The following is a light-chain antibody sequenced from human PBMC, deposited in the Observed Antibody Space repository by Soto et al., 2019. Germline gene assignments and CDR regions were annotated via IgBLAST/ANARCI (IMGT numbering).Light chain of an antibody. V-gene: IGKV3-20*01. CDR1: QSVSYSS. J-gene: IGKJ3*01. CDR3: QHYGASPGT. CDR2: GTS. Sequence: EIVLTQSPGTLSLSPGDRAALSCRASQSVSYSSLAWYQQRPGQAPRLLIDGTSSRATGIPDRFSGSGSRTDFTLTISRLEPEDFAVYYCQHYGASPGTFGPGTKVDIK.